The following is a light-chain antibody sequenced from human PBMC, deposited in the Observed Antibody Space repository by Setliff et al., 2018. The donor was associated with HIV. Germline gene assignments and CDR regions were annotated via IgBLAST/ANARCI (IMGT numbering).Light chain of an antibody. V-gene: IGLV2-11*01. J-gene: IGLJ1*01. CDR2: DVS. CDR1: SSDVGGYNY. Sequence: ALTQPASVSGSPGQSITISCTGTSSDVGGYNYVSWYQQHPGKAPKLMIYDVSKRPSGVPDRFSGSKSGNTASLTISGLQAEDEADYYCCSYAGNYTYVFGTGTKV. CDR3: CSYAGNYTYV.